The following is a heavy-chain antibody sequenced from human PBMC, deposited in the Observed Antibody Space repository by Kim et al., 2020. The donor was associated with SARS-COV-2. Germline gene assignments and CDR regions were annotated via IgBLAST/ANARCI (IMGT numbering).Heavy chain of an antibody. CDR2: IYSSGTT. Sequence: GESLKISCVASGFTVSDNYISWVRQAPGKGLEWVSVIYSSGTTYYAESVKGRFTMSRDDSKNTVSLQMNSLRAEDTAVYYCAKNKNYGYDYWGQGTLVTVSS. CDR3: AKNKNYGYDY. V-gene: IGHV3-53*01. CDR1: GFTVSDNY. J-gene: IGHJ4*02. D-gene: IGHD3-10*01.